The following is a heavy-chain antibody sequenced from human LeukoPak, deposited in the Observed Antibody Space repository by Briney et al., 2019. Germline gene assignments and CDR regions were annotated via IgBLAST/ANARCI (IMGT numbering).Heavy chain of an antibody. V-gene: IGHV4-59*01. CDR2: IYYTGST. CDR1: GASINTYY. Sequence: SETLSLTCTVSGASINTYYWSWIRQPPGKGLEWIGYIYYTGSTNNNPSLRGRVTTSLDTSKNQFSLKLRSVSAADTAVYYCVKGRDGFDIWGQGTMLTVSS. D-gene: IGHD5-24*01. J-gene: IGHJ3*02. CDR3: VKGRDGFDI.